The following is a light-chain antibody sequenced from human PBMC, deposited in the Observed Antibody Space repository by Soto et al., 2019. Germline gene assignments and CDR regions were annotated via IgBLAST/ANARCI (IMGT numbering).Light chain of an antibody. Sequence: EIVLTQSPGTLSLSPGEGVTLSCRASQSISSTYIAWYLQRPGQAPRLLIYGASSRATGIPDRFSGSGSGTDFTLTISSLQSEDFAVYYCQQYNNWPQTFGQGTKLEIK. CDR3: QQYNNWPQT. CDR2: GAS. V-gene: IGKV3-20*01. J-gene: IGKJ2*01. CDR1: QSISSTY.